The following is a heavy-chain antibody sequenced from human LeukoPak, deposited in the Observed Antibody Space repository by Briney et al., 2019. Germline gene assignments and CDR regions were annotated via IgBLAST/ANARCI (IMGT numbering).Heavy chain of an antibody. J-gene: IGHJ5*02. V-gene: IGHV3-13*01. CDR1: GFTFSSYD. CDR2: IGTAGDT. CDR3: ARGYSSGWPNNWFDP. D-gene: IGHD6-19*01. Sequence: GGSLRLSCAASGFTFSSYDMHWVRQATGKGLEWVSAIGTAGDTYYPGSVKGRFTISRENAKNSLYLQMNSLRAGDTAVYYCARGYSSGWPNNWFDPWGQGTLVTVSS.